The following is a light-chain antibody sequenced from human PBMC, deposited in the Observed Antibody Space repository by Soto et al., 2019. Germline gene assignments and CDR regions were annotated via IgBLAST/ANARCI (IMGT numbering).Light chain of an antibody. CDR2: GAS. Sequence: EIVLTQSPGTLSLSPGERAIFSCRASQSVSSTYLAWYQQKPGQAPRLLIYGASTRAAGIPARFSGSGSGTDFTLTISSLEPEDFGVYYCQQYNNWPRATFGGGTKVDIK. CDR1: QSVSSTY. J-gene: IGKJ4*01. CDR3: QQYNNWPRAT. V-gene: IGKV3-20*01.